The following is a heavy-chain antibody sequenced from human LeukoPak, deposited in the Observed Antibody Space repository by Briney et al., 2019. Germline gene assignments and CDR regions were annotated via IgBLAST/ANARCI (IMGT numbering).Heavy chain of an antibody. CDR3: ARGGMEWLVQGGYFDY. V-gene: IGHV3-23*01. CDR1: GFTFSSYA. CDR2: ISGSGGST. D-gene: IGHD6-19*01. Sequence: PGGSLRLSCAASGFTFSSYAMSWVRQAPGKGLEWVSAISGSGGSTYYADSVKGRFTISRDNSKNTLYLQMNSLRAEDTAVYYCARGGMEWLVQGGYFDYWGQGTLVTVSS. J-gene: IGHJ4*02.